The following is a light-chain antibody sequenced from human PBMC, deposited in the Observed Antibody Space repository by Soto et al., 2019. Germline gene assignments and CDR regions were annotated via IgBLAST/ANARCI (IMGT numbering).Light chain of an antibody. J-gene: IGKJ2*01. V-gene: IGKV1-5*01. CDR2: DAS. CDR1: QSVSRW. Sequence: DIPITQSPSTLSASVGDRVPITCRATQSVSRWLAWYQQKPGRAPKLLIYDASTLESGVPSRFSGGGSGTQFTLTISSLQPEDFATYYCQQYNLYLSYTFGQGTKLQIK. CDR3: QQYNLYLSYT.